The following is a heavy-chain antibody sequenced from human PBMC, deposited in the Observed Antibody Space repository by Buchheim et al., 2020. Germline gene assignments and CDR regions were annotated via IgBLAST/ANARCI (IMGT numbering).Heavy chain of an antibody. V-gene: IGHV3-7*01. CDR1: GFTFSSYW. J-gene: IGHJ1*01. CDR3: ARGIAAAGTPLCFQH. D-gene: IGHD6-13*01. CDR2: IKQDGSEK. Sequence: EVQLVESGGGLVQPGGPLRLSCAASGFTFSSYWMSWVRQAPGKGLEWVANIKQDGSEKYYVDSVKGRFTISRDNAKTSLYLQMNSLRAEDTAVYYCARGIAAAGTPLCFQHWGQGTL.